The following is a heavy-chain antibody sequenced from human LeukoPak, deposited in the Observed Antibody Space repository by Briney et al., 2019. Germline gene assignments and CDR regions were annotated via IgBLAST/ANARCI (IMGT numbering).Heavy chain of an antibody. D-gene: IGHD3-10*01. V-gene: IGHV4-31*11. CDR2: IHHSGSS. CDR1: GGSISSGGYS. CDR3: ANYGSGSYRFDP. J-gene: IGHJ5*02. Sequence: PSETLSLTSAVSGGSISSGGYSWSWIRQHPGKGLEWIGYIHHSGSSYYNPSLKSRVIISVDTSKNQFSLKLNSVTAADTAVYYCANYGSGSYRFDPWGQGTLVTVSS.